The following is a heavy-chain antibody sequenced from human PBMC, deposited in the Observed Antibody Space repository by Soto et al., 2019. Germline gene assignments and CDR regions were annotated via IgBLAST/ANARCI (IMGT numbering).Heavy chain of an antibody. V-gene: IGHV4-61*03. Sequence: SGTPSPTFTGFCASVRRGTYYWGWVRPAPGKGLEWVGHIYYTGSTNYNPSLNNRVTISVDTSKNHFSLQLTSVTAADTAVYYCARGAGFSYASTWFDIWGQGTLVTVSS. CDR3: ARGAGFSYASTWFDI. D-gene: IGHD5-18*01. CDR1: CASVRRGTYY. J-gene: IGHJ5*02. CDR2: IYYTGST.